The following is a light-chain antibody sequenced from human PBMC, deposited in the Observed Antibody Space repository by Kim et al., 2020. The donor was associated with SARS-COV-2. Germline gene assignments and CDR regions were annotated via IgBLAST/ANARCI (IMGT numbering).Light chain of an antibody. J-gene: IGLJ2*01. CDR3: GTWDSSLSAVV. V-gene: IGLV1-51*01. CDR1: SSNIGNKY. CDR2: DNN. Sequence: GQMVTISCSGSSSNIGNKYVSWYQQLPGTAPKLLIYDNNKRPSVIPDRFSGSKSGTSATLGITGLQTGDEADYYCGTWDSSLSAVVFGGGTQLTVL.